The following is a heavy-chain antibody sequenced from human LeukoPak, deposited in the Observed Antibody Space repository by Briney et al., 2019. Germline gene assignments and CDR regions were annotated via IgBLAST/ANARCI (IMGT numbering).Heavy chain of an antibody. J-gene: IGHJ4*02. Sequence: PGGSLRLSCAASGFTFSSYGMHWVRQAPGKGLEWVAVISYDGSNKYYADSVKGRFTISRDNSKNTLYLQMNSLRAEDTAVYYCARDDFSSSWGYWGQGTLVTVSS. D-gene: IGHD6-13*01. CDR3: ARDDFSSSWGY. CDR1: GFTFSSYG. V-gene: IGHV3-30*03. CDR2: ISYDGSNK.